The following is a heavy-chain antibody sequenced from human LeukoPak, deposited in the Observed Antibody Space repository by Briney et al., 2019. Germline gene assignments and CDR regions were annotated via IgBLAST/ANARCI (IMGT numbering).Heavy chain of an antibody. D-gene: IGHD5-18*01. CDR2: ISYDGTNK. Sequence: PGGSLRLSCAASGFTFSSYAMHWVRQAPCKGLEWVAVISYDGTNKYYADSVKGRFTISRDNSKNTLYLLMNSVRAEDTAVYYCARDGGEYRYGCGWHWGQGTLVTVSS. V-gene: IGHV3-30-3*01. CDR1: GFTFSSYA. CDR3: ARDGGEYRYGCGWH. J-gene: IGHJ4*02.